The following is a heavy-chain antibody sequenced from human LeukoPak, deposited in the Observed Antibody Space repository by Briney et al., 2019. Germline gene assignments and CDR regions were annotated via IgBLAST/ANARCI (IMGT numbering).Heavy chain of an antibody. CDR1: GFTFGNYA. CDR3: ARDAQSGAFSDFDY. D-gene: IGHD1-26*01. Sequence: PGTSLRLSCEASGFTFGNYAIHWVRQVPGEGLEWVAIITHNGGTQYYADSVKGRFTISRDNSQSTVFLQMNSLRPEDTAVYHCARDAQSGAFSDFDYWGQGTLVTVSS. J-gene: IGHJ4*02. CDR2: ITHNGGTQ. V-gene: IGHV3-30-3*01.